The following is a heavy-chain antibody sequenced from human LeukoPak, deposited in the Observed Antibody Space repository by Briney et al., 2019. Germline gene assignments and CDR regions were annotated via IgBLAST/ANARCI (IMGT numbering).Heavy chain of an antibody. CDR3: ARGEGGYNYAF. CDR2: INPADSDT. J-gene: IGHJ4*02. V-gene: IGHV5-51*01. Sequence: GESLKISCKASGYSFSSYWIAWVRQIPGKGLEWMGIINPADSDTRYSLSIQGQVTISADRSISNPYLQWSSLKASDTAIYYCARGEGGYNYAFWGQGTLVSVSS. CDR1: GYSFSSYW. D-gene: IGHD5-24*01.